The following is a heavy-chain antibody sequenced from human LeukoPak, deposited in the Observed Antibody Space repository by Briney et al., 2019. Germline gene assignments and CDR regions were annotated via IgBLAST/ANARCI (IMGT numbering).Heavy chain of an antibody. Sequence: GGSLRLSCAASGFTFSSYEMNWVRQAPGKGLEWVSYISSSGSTIYYADSVKGRFTISRDNATNSMYLQMNSLRAEDTAVYYCAELGITMIGGIWGKGTTVTISS. CDR1: GFTFSSYE. CDR3: AELGITMIGGI. V-gene: IGHV3-48*03. D-gene: IGHD3-10*02. CDR2: ISSSGSTI. J-gene: IGHJ6*04.